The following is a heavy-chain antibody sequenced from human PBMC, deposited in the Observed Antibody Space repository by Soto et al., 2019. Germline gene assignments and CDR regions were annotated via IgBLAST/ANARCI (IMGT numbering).Heavy chain of an antibody. D-gene: IGHD4-4*01. Sequence: GASVKVSCKASGYTFTSYSMHLVGQAPGQRLEWMGWINAGNGNTKYSQKFQGRVTITRDTSASTAYMELSSLRSEDTAVYYCARSPALHIDYWGQGTLVTVSS. V-gene: IGHV1-3*01. CDR1: GYTFTSYS. CDR3: ARSPALHIDY. J-gene: IGHJ4*02. CDR2: INAGNGNT.